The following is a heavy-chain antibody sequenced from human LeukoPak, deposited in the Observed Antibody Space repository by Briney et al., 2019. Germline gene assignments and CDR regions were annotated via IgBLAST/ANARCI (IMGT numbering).Heavy chain of an antibody. CDR1: GYTFSSYY. CDR2: INSSGGST. Sequence: ASVKVSCKASGYTFSSYYMHWVRQAPGQGLEWMGIINSSGGSTSYAQKFQGRVTMTRDTSTSTVYMELSSLRSEDTAVYYCARAQAQAYGSGSYYIPVISGSDYWGQGTLVTVSS. J-gene: IGHJ4*02. D-gene: IGHD3-10*01. CDR3: ARAQAQAYGSGSYYIPVISGSDY. V-gene: IGHV1-46*01.